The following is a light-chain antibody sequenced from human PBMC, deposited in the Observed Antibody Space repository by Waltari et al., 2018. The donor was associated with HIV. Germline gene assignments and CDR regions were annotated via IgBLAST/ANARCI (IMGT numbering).Light chain of an antibody. CDR1: SSHIGSNY. Sequence: QSVLTQPPSASGTPGPRVTISCSGSSSHIGSNYVYWYQQLPGTAPKLLIYMSDQRPSGVPDRFSESKSGTSASLAISGLRSEDEAEYYCAAWDDSLSATVFGGGTKLTVL. CDR3: AAWDDSLSATV. J-gene: IGLJ2*01. V-gene: IGLV1-47*01. CDR2: MSD.